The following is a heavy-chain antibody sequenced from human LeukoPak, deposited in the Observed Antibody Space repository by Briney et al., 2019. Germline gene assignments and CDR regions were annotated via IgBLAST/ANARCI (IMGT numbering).Heavy chain of an antibody. CDR1: GGSFSGYY. CDR3: AGGYYSTRPLDY. J-gene: IGHJ4*02. D-gene: IGHD3-3*01. V-gene: IGHV4-34*09. Sequence: PSETLSLTCAVYGGSFSGYYWSWIRQPPGKGLEWIGEINHSGSTNYNPSLKSRVTISLDTSKNQFSLKLSSVTAADTAVYYCAGGYYSTRPLDYWGQGTLVTVSS. CDR2: INHSGST.